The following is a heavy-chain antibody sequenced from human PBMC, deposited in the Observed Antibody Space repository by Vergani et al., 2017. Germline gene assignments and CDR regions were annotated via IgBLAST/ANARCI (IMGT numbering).Heavy chain of an antibody. CDR3: ARVVVVVAANRFDP. J-gene: IGHJ5*02. CDR2: IYYSGST. Sequence: QVQLQESGPGLVKPSQTLSLTCTVSGGSIRSGDYYWGWVRQPPGKGLEWIGSIYYSGSTYYNPSLKRRVTISVDTSKNQFSLKLSSVTAADTAVYYCARVVVVVAANRFDPWGQGTLVTVSS. V-gene: IGHV4-39*01. D-gene: IGHD2-15*01. CDR1: GGSIRSGDYY.